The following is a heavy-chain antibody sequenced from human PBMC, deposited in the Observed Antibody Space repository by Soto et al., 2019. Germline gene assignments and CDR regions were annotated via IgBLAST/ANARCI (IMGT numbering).Heavy chain of an antibody. V-gene: IGHV3-30*15. CDR1: GFTFRSYA. Sequence: QVQLVESGGGVVEPGRSLRLSCAASGFTFRSYAMHWVRQAPGKGLEWVAVISHAGSVTYYSESVKGRFTMSRDNSKDSLFLQMSSLRSEDTAIYYCAKDEYWESHFYYFMDLWGRGTTVTVSS. D-gene: IGHD1-26*01. CDR2: ISHAGSVT. CDR3: AKDEYWESHFYYFMDL. J-gene: IGHJ6*03.